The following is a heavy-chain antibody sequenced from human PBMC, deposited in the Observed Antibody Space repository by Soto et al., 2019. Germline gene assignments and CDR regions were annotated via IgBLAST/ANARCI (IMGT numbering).Heavy chain of an antibody. J-gene: IGHJ5*02. V-gene: IGHV3-11*01. CDR1: GFTFSDYY. Sequence: GGSLRLSCAASGFTFSDYYMSWIRQAPGKGLEWVSYISSSGSTIYYADSVKGRFTISRDNAKNSLYLQMNSLRAEDTAVYYCARQGHRAGLWFGELFRNWFDPWGQGTLVTVSS. CDR2: ISSSGSTI. D-gene: IGHD3-10*01. CDR3: ARQGHRAGLWFGELFRNWFDP.